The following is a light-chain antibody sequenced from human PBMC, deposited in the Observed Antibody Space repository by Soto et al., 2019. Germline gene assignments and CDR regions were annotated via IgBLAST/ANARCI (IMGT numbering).Light chain of an antibody. CDR1: QSVLYSSNNKYY. J-gene: IGKJ4*01. CDR3: QQYYSTPPPT. V-gene: IGKV4-1*01. CDR2: WAS. Sequence: DIVMTQSPDSLAVSLGERATINCKSSQSVLYSSNNKYYLAWYQQKPGQPPKLLIYWASTRESGVPDRFSGSGSGTDFTLTISSLQAEDVAVYYCQQYYSTPPPTFGGGTKVEIK.